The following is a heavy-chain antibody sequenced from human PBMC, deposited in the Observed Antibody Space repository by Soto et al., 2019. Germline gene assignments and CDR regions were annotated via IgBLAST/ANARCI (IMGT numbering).Heavy chain of an antibody. V-gene: IGHV1-18*01. CDR3: ARHLTYYYYYGMDV. J-gene: IGHJ6*02. CDR2: ISAYNGNT. CDR1: AYTF. Sequence: ASVKVSCKASAYTFSWVRQAPGQGLEWMGWISAYNGNTKYAQKFQGRVTISADKSISTAYLQWSSLKASDTAMYYCARHLTYYYYYGMDVWGQGTTVTVSS.